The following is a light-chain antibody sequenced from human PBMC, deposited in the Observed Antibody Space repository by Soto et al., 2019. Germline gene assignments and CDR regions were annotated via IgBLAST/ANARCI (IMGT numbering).Light chain of an antibody. Sequence: QSVLTQPPSASGTPGQGVTISCSGSRSTIGSNFVIWYQQLPGTAPKLLIYSDNKRHSGVPDRFSGSKSGSSASLAISGLQSEDEADYYCAAWDDTLNGWVFGGGTKLTVL. CDR3: AAWDDTLNGWV. CDR1: RSTIGSNF. V-gene: IGLV1-44*01. CDR2: SDN. J-gene: IGLJ3*02.